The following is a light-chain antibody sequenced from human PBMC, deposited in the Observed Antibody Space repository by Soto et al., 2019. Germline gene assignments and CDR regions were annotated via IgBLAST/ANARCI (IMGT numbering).Light chain of an antibody. V-gene: IGKV1D-12*01. CDR3: QQLNSYPRT. J-gene: IGKJ1*01. CDR1: QDISSL. CDR2: AAC. Sequence: DIQMTQSPSSVSASIGDTVTITFRASQDISSLLAWYQQKPGKAPKLLIYAACSLESGVPSRFSGSGSGTEFTLTISSLQPEAFATYYCQQLNSYPRTFGQGTKVDIK.